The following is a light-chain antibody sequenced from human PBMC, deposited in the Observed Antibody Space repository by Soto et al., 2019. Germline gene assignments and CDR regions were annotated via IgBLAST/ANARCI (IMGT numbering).Light chain of an antibody. Sequence: IVLTQSPATLSLSPGERATLSCRASQSVNSYIAWYQQKPGQTPRLLIYDASDRATGIPARFSGSGFGTDFTLSISSLEPEDFAVYYCQQRGGWPPTFGQGTKVDIK. J-gene: IGKJ1*01. CDR2: DAS. V-gene: IGKV3-11*01. CDR1: QSVNSY. CDR3: QQRGGWPPT.